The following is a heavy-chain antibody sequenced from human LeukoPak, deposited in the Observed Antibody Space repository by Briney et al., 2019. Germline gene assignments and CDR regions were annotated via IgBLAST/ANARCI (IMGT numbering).Heavy chain of an antibody. CDR1: GFTFSSYA. D-gene: IGHD3-22*01. V-gene: IGHV3-30-3*01. CDR2: ISYDGSNK. J-gene: IGHJ4*02. Sequence: GGSLRLSCAASGFTFSSYAMHWVRQAPGKGLEWVAVISYDGSNKYYADSVKGRFTISRDNAKNSLYLQMNSLRAEDTAVYYCITMIVVVGDYWGQGTLVTVSS. CDR3: ITMIVVVGDY.